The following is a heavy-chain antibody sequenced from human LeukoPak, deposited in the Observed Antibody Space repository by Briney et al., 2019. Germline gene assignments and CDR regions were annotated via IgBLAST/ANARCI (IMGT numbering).Heavy chain of an antibody. CDR1: GFTCSSNA. V-gene: IGHV3-23*01. J-gene: IGHJ4*02. CDR2: ISGSGGST. CDR3: AKGWWSSSGSEDY. Sequence: PGGSLRLSCAASGFTCSSNAMSWLRPAPGKGLEWISAISGSGGSTYYADSVKGRFTTSRDNSKNTLYLQMNSLRAEDTAVYYCAKGWWSSSGSEDYWGQGTLVTVSS. D-gene: IGHD3-22*01.